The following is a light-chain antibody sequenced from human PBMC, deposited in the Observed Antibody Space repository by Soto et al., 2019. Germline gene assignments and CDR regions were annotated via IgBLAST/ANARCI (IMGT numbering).Light chain of an antibody. CDR2: WAS. CDR1: QSILYNSNNKNY. J-gene: IGKJ1*01. Sequence: DIVMTQSPDSLAVSLGERATINCKSSQSILYNSNNKNYLAWYQQKAGQPPKLLIYWASTRESGVPDRFSGSGSGTDFTLTISSLQAEDVASYYCQHYHDTPRTFGQGTKVEIK. CDR3: QHYHDTPRT. V-gene: IGKV4-1*01.